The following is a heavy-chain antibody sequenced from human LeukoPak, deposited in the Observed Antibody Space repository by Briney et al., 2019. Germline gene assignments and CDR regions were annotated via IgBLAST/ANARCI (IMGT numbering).Heavy chain of an antibody. J-gene: IGHJ6*03. CDR1: GGSISSYY. Sequence: PSETLSLTCTVSGGSISSYYWSWIRQPPGKGLEWIGYIYYSGSTNYNPSLKSRVTISVDTSKNQFSLKLSSVTAADTAVYYCARARNYPQYYYYYMDVWGKGTTVTISS. CDR2: IYYSGST. CDR3: ARARNYPQYYYYYMDV. V-gene: IGHV4-59*01. D-gene: IGHD5-24*01.